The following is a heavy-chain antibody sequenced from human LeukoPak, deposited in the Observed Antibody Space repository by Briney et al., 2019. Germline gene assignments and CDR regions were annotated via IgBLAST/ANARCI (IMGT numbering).Heavy chain of an antibody. V-gene: IGHV1-46*01. Sequence: GASVKVTCKASGYTFTGYNMHWGRQAPGQGLEWMGIINPSGGSTNYAQKFQGRVTMTRDTSTSPVYMELSSLRSGDTAVFYCARDAGPVAWGDYYYGMAVWGQRTTVTVSS. CDR1: GYTFTGYN. J-gene: IGHJ6*02. CDR2: INPSGGST. D-gene: IGHD3-10*01. CDR3: ARDAGPVAWGDYYYGMAV.